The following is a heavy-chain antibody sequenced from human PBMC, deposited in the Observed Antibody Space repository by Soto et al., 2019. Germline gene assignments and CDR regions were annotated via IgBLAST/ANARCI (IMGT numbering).Heavy chain of an antibody. Sequence: EVQLLESGGGLVQPGGSLRLSCAASGFTFSSYAMSWVRQAPGKGLEWVSAISGSGGSTYYADSVKGRFTISRDNSKNTLYLQMNSLRAEDTAVYYCAKDRGGYCGSTGCYTPAVAGIPWGQGTLVTVSS. CDR1: GFTFSSYA. V-gene: IGHV3-23*01. CDR3: AKDRGGYCGSTGCYTPAVAGIP. J-gene: IGHJ4*02. CDR2: ISGSGGST. D-gene: IGHD2-2*02.